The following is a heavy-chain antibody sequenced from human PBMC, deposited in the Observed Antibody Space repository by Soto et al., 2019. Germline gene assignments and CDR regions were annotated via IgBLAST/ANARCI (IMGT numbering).Heavy chain of an antibody. J-gene: IGHJ6*02. CDR3: ARDRILERRYYYYGMDV. V-gene: IGHV1-2*04. CDR2: INPNSGGT. D-gene: IGHD1-1*01. CDR1: WYSFTGYY. Sequence: SADVSCKASWYSFTGYYMHWVRQAPLQVLEWMGWINPNSGGTNYAQKFQGWVTMTRDTSISTAYMELSRLRSDDTAVYYCARDRILERRYYYYGMDVWGQGTTVTVSS.